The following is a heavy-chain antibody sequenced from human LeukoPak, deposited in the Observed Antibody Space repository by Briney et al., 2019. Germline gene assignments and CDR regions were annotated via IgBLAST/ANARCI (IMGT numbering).Heavy chain of an antibody. J-gene: IGHJ4*02. Sequence: GGSLRLSCAASGFTFSDYYMSWIRQAPGKGLEWVSYISSSGSTIYYADSVKGRFTISRDNAKNSLYLQMNSLRAEDTAVYYCARDYLPSTVAVDYWGQGTLVTVSS. V-gene: IGHV3-11*01. CDR1: GFTFSDYY. CDR2: ISSSGSTI. D-gene: IGHD4-23*01. CDR3: ARDYLPSTVAVDY.